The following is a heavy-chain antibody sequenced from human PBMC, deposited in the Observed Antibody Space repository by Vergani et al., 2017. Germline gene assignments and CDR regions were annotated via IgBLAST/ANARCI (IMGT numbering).Heavy chain of an antibody. Sequence: QVQLVQSGAEVKKPGSSVKVSCKASGGTFSSYAISWVRQAPGQGLEWMGRIIPIFGTANYAQKFQGRVTITADESTSTAYMEVSSLRSEDTAVYYCAGAGDGYNHGGRGYYYNGMDVWGQGTTVTVSS. CDR3: AGAGDGYNHGGRGYYYNGMDV. CDR1: GGTFSSYA. J-gene: IGHJ6*02. CDR2: IIPIFGTA. V-gene: IGHV1-69*13. D-gene: IGHD5-24*01.